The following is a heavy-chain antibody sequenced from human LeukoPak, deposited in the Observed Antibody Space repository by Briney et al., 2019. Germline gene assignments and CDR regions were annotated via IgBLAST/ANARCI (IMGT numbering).Heavy chain of an antibody. J-gene: IGHJ3*02. CDR2: IYSSGST. D-gene: IGHD3-22*01. CDR1: GGSISSYY. Sequence: SETLSLTCTVSGGSISSYYWSWIRQPPGKGLEWLGYIYSSGSTNYNPSLKSRVTISVDTSKNQFSLKLSSVTAADTAVYYCARGRYYDSSGPGQDDAFDIWGQGTMVTVSS. V-gene: IGHV4-59*08. CDR3: ARGRYYDSSGPGQDDAFDI.